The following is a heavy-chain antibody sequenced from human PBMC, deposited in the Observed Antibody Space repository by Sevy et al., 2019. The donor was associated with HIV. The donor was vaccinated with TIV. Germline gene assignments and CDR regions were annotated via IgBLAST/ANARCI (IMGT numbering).Heavy chain of an antibody. CDR2: ISGSGGST. D-gene: IGHD3-9*01. Sequence: GGSLRLSCAASGFTFSSYAMSWVRQAPGKGLEWVSAISGSGGSTYYADSVKGRFTISRDNSKNTLYLQMNSLRAEDTAVYYCAKAAYYDILAGRLHWFDPWGQGTLVTVSS. V-gene: IGHV3-23*01. J-gene: IGHJ5*02. CDR3: AKAAYYDILAGRLHWFDP. CDR1: GFTFSSYA.